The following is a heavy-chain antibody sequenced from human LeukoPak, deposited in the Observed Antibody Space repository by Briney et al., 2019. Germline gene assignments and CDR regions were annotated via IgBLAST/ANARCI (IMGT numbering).Heavy chain of an antibody. CDR3: ARVTVDIVATLDL. CDR1: GGSISSYY. D-gene: IGHD5-12*01. Sequence: SETLSLTCTVSGGSISSYYWSWIRQPPGKGLEWIGYIYYSGSTNYNPSLKSRVTISVDTSKNQFSLKLSSVTAADTAVYYCARVTVDIVATLDLWGRGTLVTVSS. J-gene: IGHJ2*01. CDR2: IYYSGST. V-gene: IGHV4-59*01.